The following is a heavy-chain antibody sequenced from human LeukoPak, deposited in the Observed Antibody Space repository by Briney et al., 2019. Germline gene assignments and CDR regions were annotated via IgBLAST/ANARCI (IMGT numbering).Heavy chain of an antibody. J-gene: IGHJ5*02. CDR1: GGSFSGYY. D-gene: IGHD2/OR15-2a*01. CDR2: INHSGST. CDR3: ARLQYGNGTA. V-gene: IGHV4-34*01. Sequence: SSETLSLTCAVYGGSFSGYYWSWIRQPPGKGLEWIGEINHSGSTNYNPSLKSRVTISVDTSKNQFSLKLSSVTAADTAVYYCARLQYGNGTAWGQGTLVTVSS.